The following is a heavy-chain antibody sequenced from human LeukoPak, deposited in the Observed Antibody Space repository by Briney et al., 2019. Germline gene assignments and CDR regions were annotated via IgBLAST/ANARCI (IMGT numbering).Heavy chain of an antibody. CDR2: IIPIFGTA. Sequence: SVKVSCKASGRTFTSDAISWVRQAPGQGLEWMGGIIPIFGTANYAQKFQGRVTITADESTSTAYMELSSLRSEDTAVYYCARVNPPGWFDPWGQGTLVTVSS. CDR3: ARVNPPGWFDP. V-gene: IGHV1-69*13. J-gene: IGHJ5*02. CDR1: GRTFTSDA. D-gene: IGHD1-14*01.